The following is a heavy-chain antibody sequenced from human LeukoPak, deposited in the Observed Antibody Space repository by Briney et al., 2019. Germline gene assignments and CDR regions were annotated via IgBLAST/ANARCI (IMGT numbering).Heavy chain of an antibody. V-gene: IGHV1-69*04. D-gene: IGHD2-2*01. J-gene: IGHJ6*02. CDR3: ARDNPGGVVVPAAMPNYYYYGMDV. CDR2: IIPILGRA. CDR1: GGTFSSYA. Sequence: SVKVSCKASGGTFSSYAISWVRQAPGQGLEWMGRIIPILGRANYAQKFQGGVTITADKSTSTAYMELSSLRSEDTAVYYCARDNPGGVVVPAAMPNYYYYGMDVWGQGTTVTVSS.